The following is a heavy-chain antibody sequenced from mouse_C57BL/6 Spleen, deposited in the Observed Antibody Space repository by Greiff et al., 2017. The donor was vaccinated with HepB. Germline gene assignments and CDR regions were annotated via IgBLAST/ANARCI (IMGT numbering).Heavy chain of an antibody. Sequence: QVQLQQPGAELVKPGASVMLSCKASGYTFTSYWMHWVKQRPGQGLEWIGMIHPNSGSTNYNEKFKSKATLTVDKSSSTAYMQLSSLTSEDSAVYYCARGHTGQAWFAYWGQGTLVTVSA. D-gene: IGHD4-1*01. CDR3: ARGHTGQAWFAY. J-gene: IGHJ3*01. V-gene: IGHV1-64*01. CDR2: IHPNSGST. CDR1: GYTFTSYW.